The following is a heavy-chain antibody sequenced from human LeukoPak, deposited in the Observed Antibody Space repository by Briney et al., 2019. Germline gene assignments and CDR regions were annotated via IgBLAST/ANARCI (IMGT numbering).Heavy chain of an antibody. D-gene: IGHD5-18*01. CDR2: INSDGSST. Sequence: GGSLRLSCAASGSTFSSYWMHWVRQAPGKGLVWVSRINSDGSSTSYADSVKGRFTISRDNAKNTLHLQMNSPRAEDTAVCYCSRAWIQLPNWFDPWGQGTLVTVSS. CDR1: GSTFSSYW. CDR3: SRAWIQLPNWFDP. J-gene: IGHJ5*02. V-gene: IGHV3-74*01.